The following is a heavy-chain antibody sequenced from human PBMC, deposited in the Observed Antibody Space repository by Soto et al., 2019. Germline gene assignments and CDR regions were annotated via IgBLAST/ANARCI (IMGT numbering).Heavy chain of an antibody. Sequence: SETLSLTCAVSGGSISSSNWWSWVRQPPGKGLEWIGEIYHSGSTNYNPSLKSRVTISVDKSKNQFSLKLSSVTAADTAVYYCATRGFLERGYSGTNDYWGQGTLVTVSS. CDR1: GGSISSSNW. CDR2: IYHSGST. V-gene: IGHV4-4*02. J-gene: IGHJ4*02. D-gene: IGHD5-12*01. CDR3: ATRGFLERGYSGTNDY.